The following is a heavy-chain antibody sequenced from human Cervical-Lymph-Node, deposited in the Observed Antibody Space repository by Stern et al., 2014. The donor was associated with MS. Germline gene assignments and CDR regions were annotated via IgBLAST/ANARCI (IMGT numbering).Heavy chain of an antibody. J-gene: IGHJ4*02. D-gene: IGHD6-13*01. CDR1: GYRFTSYW. CDR3: ARGGYSSSWYQVFDY. Sequence: EVQLVESGAEVKKPGESLKISCKGSGYRFTSYWIAWVRQMPGNGLEWMGIIYPGDSDTRYSPSFQGQVTISADKSISTAYLQWSSLKASDTAMYYCARGGYSSSWYQVFDYWGPGTLVTVSS. V-gene: IGHV5-51*03. CDR2: IYPGDSDT.